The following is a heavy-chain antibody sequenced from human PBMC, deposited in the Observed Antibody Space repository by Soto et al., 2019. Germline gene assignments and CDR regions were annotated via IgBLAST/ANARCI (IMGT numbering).Heavy chain of an antibody. CDR3: ARGVISYYYGSGSPQFYFDY. V-gene: IGHV1-18*01. CDR2: ISADNGNT. CDR1: GYTFTSYG. D-gene: IGHD3-10*01. Sequence: ASVKVSCKASGYTFTSYGISWVRQAPGQGLEWMGWISADNGNTKYSQKFQGRVTITRDTSASTAYMELSSLRSEDTAVYYCARGVISYYYGSGSPQFYFDYWGQGTLVTVSS. J-gene: IGHJ4*02.